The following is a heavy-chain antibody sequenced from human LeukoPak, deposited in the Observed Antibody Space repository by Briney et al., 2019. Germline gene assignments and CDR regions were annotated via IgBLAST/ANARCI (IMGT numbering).Heavy chain of an antibody. CDR2: IYYSGST. CDR1: GGSINSYY. CDR3: ARTSRHFYGSGSNLTPWPADMDV. D-gene: IGHD3-10*01. Sequence: SETLSLTCTVSGGSINSYYWTWIRQPPGKGLEWIGYIYYSGSTHYNPSLNSRVTISMDTSKNHFSLKLSSVTAADTAIYYCARTSRHFYGSGSNLTPWPADMDVWGQGTKVTASS. J-gene: IGHJ6*02. V-gene: IGHV4-59*01.